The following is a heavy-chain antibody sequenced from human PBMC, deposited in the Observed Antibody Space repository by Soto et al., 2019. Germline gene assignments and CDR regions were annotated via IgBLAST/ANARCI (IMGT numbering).Heavy chain of an antibody. CDR2: IYYSGST. CDR3: ARHLCSSRYKGWFDP. CDR1: GGSISSSSYY. Sequence: PSETLSLTCTVSGGSISSSSYYWGWIRQPPGKGLEWIGSIYYSGSTYYNPSLKSRVTISVDTSKNQFSLKLSSVTAADTAVYYCARHLCSSRYKGWFDPWGQGTLVTVSS. J-gene: IGHJ5*02. D-gene: IGHD6-13*01. V-gene: IGHV4-39*01.